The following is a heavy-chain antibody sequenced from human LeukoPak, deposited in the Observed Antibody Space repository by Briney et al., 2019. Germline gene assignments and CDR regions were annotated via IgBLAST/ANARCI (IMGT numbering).Heavy chain of an antibody. Sequence: GGSLRLSCAASGFTFSSYWMSWVRQAPGKGLEWVANIKQDGSEKYYVDSVKGRFTISRDNAKNSLYLQMNSLRAEDTAVYYCARRIYYYDRVMDVWGKGTTVTVSS. CDR2: IKQDGSEK. CDR1: GFTFSSYW. CDR3: ARRIYYYDRVMDV. V-gene: IGHV3-7*01. J-gene: IGHJ6*03. D-gene: IGHD3-22*01.